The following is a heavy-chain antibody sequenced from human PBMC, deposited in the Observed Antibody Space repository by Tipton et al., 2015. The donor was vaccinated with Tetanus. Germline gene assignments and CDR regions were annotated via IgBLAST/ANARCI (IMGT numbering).Heavy chain of an antibody. CDR1: GLSFSGYG. Sequence: SLRLSCATSGLSFSGYGLHWLRQAPGKGLEWVALVAYDGNNKYYADSVKGRFTISRDNSKDTLYLQMNSLRPEDTAVYYCARDGFYYGSGSYYRAFWGQVTLVTVSP. V-gene: IGHV3-30-3*01. J-gene: IGHJ4*02. CDR2: VAYDGNNK. CDR3: ARDGFYYGSGSYYRAF. D-gene: IGHD3-10*01.